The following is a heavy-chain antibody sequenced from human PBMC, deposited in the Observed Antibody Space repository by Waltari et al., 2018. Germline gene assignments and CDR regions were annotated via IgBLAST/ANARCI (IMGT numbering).Heavy chain of an antibody. CDR1: GFTFSRLW. D-gene: IGHD3-22*01. CDR2: INMNGSPA. CDR3: ARTSDNQYDSSGYNWDY. Sequence: EVQLVESGGGLVQPGGSLRLSCAAFGFTFSRLWMPWVRQAPGKGLVWVSRINMNGSPAGYADSVKGRFTISRDNAKDTLYLQMSSLRAEDTAVYYCARTSDNQYDSSGYNWDYWGQGTLVTVSS. J-gene: IGHJ4*02. V-gene: IGHV3-74*01.